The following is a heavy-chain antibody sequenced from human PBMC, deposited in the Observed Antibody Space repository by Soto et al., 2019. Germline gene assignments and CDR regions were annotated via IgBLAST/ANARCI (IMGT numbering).Heavy chain of an antibody. CDR1: GFSLSNARMG. CDR3: ARITGTNWGLAYFDY. J-gene: IGHJ4*02. Sequence: SGPTLVNPTETLTLTCTVSGFSLSNARMGVSWIRQPPGKALEWLAHIFSNDEKSYSTSLKSRLTISKDTSKSQVVLTMTNMDPVDTAAYYCARITGTNWGLAYFDYWGQGTLVTVSS. CDR2: IFSNDEK. D-gene: IGHD1-7*01. V-gene: IGHV2-26*01.